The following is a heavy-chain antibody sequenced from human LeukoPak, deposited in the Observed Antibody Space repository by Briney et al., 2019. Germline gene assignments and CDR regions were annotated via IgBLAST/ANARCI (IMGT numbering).Heavy chain of an antibody. CDR2: IYYSGST. V-gene: IGHV4-39*01. Sequence: SETLSLTCTVSGGSISSSSYYWGWIRQPPGKGLEWIGSIYYSGSTYYNPSLKSRVTISVDTSKNQFSLKLSSVTAADTAVYYCATVAPKNKIDYWGQGTLVTVSS. CDR3: ATVAPKNKIDY. D-gene: IGHD1/OR15-1a*01. J-gene: IGHJ4*02. CDR1: GGSISSSSYY.